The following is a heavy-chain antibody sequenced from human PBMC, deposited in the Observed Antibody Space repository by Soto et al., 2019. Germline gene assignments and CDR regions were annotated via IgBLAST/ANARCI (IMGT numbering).Heavy chain of an antibody. V-gene: IGHV3-23*01. D-gene: IGHD6-19*01. J-gene: IGHJ4*02. Sequence: EVQLLESGGGLVQPGGSLRLSCAASGFTFSSYAMSWVRQAPGKGLEWVSAISGSGGSTYDADSVKGRFTISRDNTKNPLYLQMTSLRAEDTAVYYCAKDRWAVAGPTKFDYWGQGTLVTVSS. CDR1: GFTFSSYA. CDR3: AKDRWAVAGPTKFDY. CDR2: ISGSGGST.